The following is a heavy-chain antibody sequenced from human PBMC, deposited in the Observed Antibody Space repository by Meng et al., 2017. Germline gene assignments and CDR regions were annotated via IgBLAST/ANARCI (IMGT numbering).Heavy chain of an antibody. CDR3: ARTRGVRGVLPEGWFDP. D-gene: IGHD3-10*02. Sequence: APGPGRVQLPETLSRTCTFSGGSSSSYYCSWIRQPPGKGLEWIGYIYYSGSTNYNPSLKSRVTISVDTSKNQFSLKLSSVTAADTAVYYCARTRGVRGVLPEGWFDPWGQGTLVTVSS. V-gene: IGHV4-59*01. CDR2: IYYSGST. CDR1: GGSSSSYY. J-gene: IGHJ5*02.